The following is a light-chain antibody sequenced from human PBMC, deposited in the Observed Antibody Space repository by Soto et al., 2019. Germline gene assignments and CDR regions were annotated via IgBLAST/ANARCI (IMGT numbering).Light chain of an antibody. J-gene: IGLJ7*01. Sequence: QSALTQPASVSGSARQSITISCTRTSSDVGSHNLVSWYQQYPGQAPKLMIYEVTKRPLGVSTRFSASKSGNTASLTISGLQAEDEADYYCCSYGGSRAVFGGGTQLTVL. CDR3: CSYGGSRAV. V-gene: IGLV2-23*02. CDR2: EVT. CDR1: SSDVGSHNL.